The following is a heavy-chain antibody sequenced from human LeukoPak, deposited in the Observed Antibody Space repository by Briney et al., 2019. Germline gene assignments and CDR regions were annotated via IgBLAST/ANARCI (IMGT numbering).Heavy chain of an antibody. V-gene: IGHV1-3*01. J-gene: IGHJ4*02. Sequence: GASVKVSCKASGYTFRSYAIHWVRQAPGHSPEWMGWINAGSGNTKYSQNFQGRVTITRDTSASTAYMELSSLRSEDTAVYYCARVGSSTYDYWGQGTLVTVSS. CDR1: GYTFRSYA. D-gene: IGHD6-6*01. CDR3: ARVGSSTYDY. CDR2: INAGSGNT.